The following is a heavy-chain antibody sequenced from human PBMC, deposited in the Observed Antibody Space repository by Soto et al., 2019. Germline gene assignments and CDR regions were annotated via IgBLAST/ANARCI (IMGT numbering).Heavy chain of an antibody. J-gene: IGHJ6*02. CDR3: ARVKSRVTRHYYYYGMDV. D-gene: IGHD4-17*01. CDR1: GGSFSRCA. CDR2: IIPIFGTA. Sequence: TVACKASGGSFSRCAIIWLGQPAGQGLEWMGGIIPIFGTANYAQKFQGRVTITADKSTSTAYMELSSLRSEDTAVYYCARVKSRVTRHYYYYGMDVWGQGTTVTVSS. V-gene: IGHV1-69*06.